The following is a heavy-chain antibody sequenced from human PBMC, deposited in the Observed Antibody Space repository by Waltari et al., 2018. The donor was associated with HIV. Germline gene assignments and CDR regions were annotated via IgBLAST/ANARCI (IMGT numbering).Heavy chain of an antibody. CDR2: IKDDGSDK. J-gene: IGHJ1*01. D-gene: IGHD4-17*01. Sequence: EVQLVESGGGLVQPGGSLRLSCAASGFRFTTHWMTWVRLAPGKGLEWVANIKDDGSDKFYVDSVKGRFTISRDNAKNSLYLQMNSLRVEDTAIYYCAREGSTVASFHHWGQGTLVTVSS. CDR3: AREGSTVASFHH. V-gene: IGHV3-7*01. CDR1: GFRFTTHW.